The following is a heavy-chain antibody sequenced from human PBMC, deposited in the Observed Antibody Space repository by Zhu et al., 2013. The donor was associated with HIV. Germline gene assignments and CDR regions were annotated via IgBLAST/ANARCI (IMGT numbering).Heavy chain of an antibody. V-gene: IGHV1-2*02. D-gene: IGHD1-1*01. CDR3: ARGDDTFGPFDS. Sequence: QVQLVQSGAEVKKPGASVKVSCKASGYTFTGYYMHWVRQAPGQGLEWMGWINPNSGGTNYAQKFQGRVTMTRDTSISTAYMELSSLTSEDTAVYFCARGDDTFGPFDSWGQGTLVTVSS. J-gene: IGHJ5*01. CDR2: INPNSGGT. CDR1: GYTFTGYY.